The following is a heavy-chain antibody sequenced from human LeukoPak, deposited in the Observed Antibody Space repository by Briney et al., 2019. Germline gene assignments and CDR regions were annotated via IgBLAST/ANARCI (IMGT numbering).Heavy chain of an antibody. D-gene: IGHD1-14*01. CDR3: ARDSGRGYFDY. V-gene: IGHV3-53*01. CDR1: GFTVSSNY. CDR2: IYSGGST. J-gene: IGHJ4*02. Sequence: PGGSLRPSWGAPGFTVSSNYMSWVRQAPGKGLEWAPVIYSGGSTYDPDSVQGRFTISRDNSKNTLYLQMNSLRAEDTAVYYCARDSGRGYFDYWGQGTLVTVSS.